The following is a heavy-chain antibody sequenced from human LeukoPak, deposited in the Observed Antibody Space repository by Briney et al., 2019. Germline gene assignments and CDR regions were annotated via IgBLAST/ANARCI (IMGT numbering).Heavy chain of an antibody. Sequence: PGGSLRLSYAASGFTFSTYGMNWVRQAPGKGLEWVSGVSPSGDITYYADSVKGRFTISRDNSKNTVYLQMNNVRAEDTAVYYCAKDGAWLRFDDWGQGTLVTVSS. CDR2: VSPSGDIT. D-gene: IGHD5-12*01. CDR1: GFTFSTYG. CDR3: AKDGAWLRFDD. J-gene: IGHJ4*02. V-gene: IGHV3-23*01.